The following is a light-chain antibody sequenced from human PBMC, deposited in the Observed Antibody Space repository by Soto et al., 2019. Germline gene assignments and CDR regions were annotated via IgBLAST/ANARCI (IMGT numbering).Light chain of an antibody. Sequence: QSALTQPPSASGSPGQSVTISCTGSSSDIGGYNFVSWYQQYPGKAPKLIIYEVNKRPSGVPDRFSGSKSGSTASLTVSGLQAEDEADYFCNSYTRFSTYVFGTGTKLTVL. J-gene: IGLJ1*01. CDR2: EVN. CDR1: SSDIGGYNF. CDR3: NSYTRFSTYV. V-gene: IGLV2-8*01.